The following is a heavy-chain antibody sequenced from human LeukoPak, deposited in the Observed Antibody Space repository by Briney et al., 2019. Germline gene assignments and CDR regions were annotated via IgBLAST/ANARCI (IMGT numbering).Heavy chain of an antibody. Sequence: RASVKVSCTASGYTFTSYAMHWVRQAPGQRLEWMGWINAGNGNTKYSQKFQGRVTITRDTSASTAYMELSSLRSEDTAVYYCARDLYVGSGDYGYYYYYGMDVWGQGTTVTVSS. CDR1: GYTFTSYA. CDR2: INAGNGNT. V-gene: IGHV1-3*01. CDR3: ARDLYVGSGDYGYYYYYGMDV. J-gene: IGHJ6*02. D-gene: IGHD4-17*01.